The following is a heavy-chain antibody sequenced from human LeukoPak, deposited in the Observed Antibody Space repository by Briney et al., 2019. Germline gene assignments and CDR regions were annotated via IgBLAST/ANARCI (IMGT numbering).Heavy chain of an antibody. V-gene: IGHV3-23*01. CDR2: SSGDEDSI. CDR1: GLSFKNFA. CDR3: TIDHMTGFSSGWYFAY. Sequence: SGGSLRLSCAASGLSFKNFAMSWVRQALGKGLEWLAVSSGDEDSIDYADSVRGQFVISTDTSENTSYLHMNSLRAEDTAVYFCTIDHMTGFSSGWYFAYWRQGTLVTVPS. D-gene: IGHD6-19*01. J-gene: IGHJ4*02.